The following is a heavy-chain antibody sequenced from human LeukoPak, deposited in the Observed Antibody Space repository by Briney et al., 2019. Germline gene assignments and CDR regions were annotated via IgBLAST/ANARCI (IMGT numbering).Heavy chain of an antibody. CDR2: IIPIFGKA. J-gene: IGHJ6*04. CDR3: ATGIVVVPAAISAYYYYGMDV. D-gene: IGHD2-2*02. V-gene: IGHV1-69*13. Sequence: SVTVSCKASVGTFSSYAISWVRQAPGQAREWMGGIIPIFGKANYAQKIQGRVTITADESTSTVYMELSSLRSEHTAVYYCATGIVVVPAAISAYYYYGMDVWGEGTTVAASS. CDR1: VGTFSSYA.